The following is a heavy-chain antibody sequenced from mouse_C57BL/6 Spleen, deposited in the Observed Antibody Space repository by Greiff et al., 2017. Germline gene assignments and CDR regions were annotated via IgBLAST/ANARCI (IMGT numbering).Heavy chain of an antibody. CDR3: AKSRNATGVEGY. D-gene: IGHD1-1*01. CDR1: GYTFTSYW. Sequence: QVQLQQPGAELVKPGASVKLSCKASGYTFTSYWMHWVKQRPGQGLEWIGMIHPNSGSTNYNEKFKSKATLTVDKSSSTAYMHLSSLTSEDSAVYYCAKSRNATGVEGYGGQGTTRTVSS. V-gene: IGHV1-64*01. CDR2: IHPNSGST. J-gene: IGHJ2*01.